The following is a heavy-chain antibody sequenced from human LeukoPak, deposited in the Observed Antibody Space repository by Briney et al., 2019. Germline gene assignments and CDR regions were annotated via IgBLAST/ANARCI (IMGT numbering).Heavy chain of an antibody. Sequence: PGGSLRLSCAASGFTFSSFGMHWVRLAPGKGLEWVAVISYDGRNKYYGDSVKGRFTISRDISKNTLYLQMNSLRAEDTAVYYCAKDPYSYGAYYFDYWGQGTLVTVSS. CDR1: GFTFSSFG. D-gene: IGHD5-18*01. V-gene: IGHV3-30*18. CDR3: AKDPYSYGAYYFDY. J-gene: IGHJ4*02. CDR2: ISYDGRNK.